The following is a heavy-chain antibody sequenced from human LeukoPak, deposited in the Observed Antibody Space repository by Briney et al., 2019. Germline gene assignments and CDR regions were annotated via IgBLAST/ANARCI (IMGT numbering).Heavy chain of an antibody. CDR2: IYTSGST. Sequence: SPSQTLSLTCTVSGGSISSGSYYWSWIRQPAGKGLEWIGRIYTSGSTNYNPSLKSRVTISVDTSKNQFSLKLSSVTAADTAVYYCAREGVLLGVVIIPVYNYWGQGTLVTVSS. J-gene: IGHJ4*02. CDR3: AREGVLLGVVIIPVYNY. V-gene: IGHV4-61*02. D-gene: IGHD3-3*01. CDR1: GGSISSGSYY.